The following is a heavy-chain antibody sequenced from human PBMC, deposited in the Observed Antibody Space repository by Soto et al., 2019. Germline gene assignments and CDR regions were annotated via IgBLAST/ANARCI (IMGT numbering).Heavy chain of an antibody. J-gene: IGHJ4*02. CDR1: GFSFSSYA. CDR3: VRDPYLPAAGRLSSLNY. D-gene: IGHD2-2*01. CDR2: IWYDGVNK. V-gene: IGHV3-33*01. Sequence: GGSLRLSCAASGFSFSSYAMHWVRQAPGKGLEWVAVIWYDGVNKYYADSVKGRFTISRDNSNNTLYVQMNSLKAEDTAVYYCVRDPYLPAAGRLSSLNYWGQGTLVTVSS.